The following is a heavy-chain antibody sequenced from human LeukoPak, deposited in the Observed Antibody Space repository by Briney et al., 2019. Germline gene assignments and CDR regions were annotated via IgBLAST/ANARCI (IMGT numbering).Heavy chain of an antibody. CDR1: GFTFSSYA. Sequence: GGSLRLSCAASGFTFSSYAMSWARQAPGKGLEWVSAIYGGGEGTYYADSVKGRFTVSRDNSKNTLYLQMDGLRAEDTAVYCCAKMAGMTRQVYYMDVWGKGATVTVSS. CDR3: AKMAGMTRQVYYMDV. J-gene: IGHJ6*03. D-gene: IGHD1-1*01. V-gene: IGHV3-23*01. CDR2: IYGGGEGT.